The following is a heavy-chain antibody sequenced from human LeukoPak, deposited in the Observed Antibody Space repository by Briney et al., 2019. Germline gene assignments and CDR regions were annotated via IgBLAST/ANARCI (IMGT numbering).Heavy chain of an antibody. CDR3: ARDGAVAGEFDF. D-gene: IGHD6-19*01. J-gene: IGHJ4*02. CDR2: ISAYNGNT. CDR1: GFTFSNYG. Sequence: ASVKVSCKASGFTFSNYGFTWVRQAPGQGLEWMGWISAYNGNTNYAQEFQDRVTMTTDTSTRTAYMELRSLRSDDTAVYFCARDGAVAGEFDFWGQGSLVTVSS. V-gene: IGHV1-18*01.